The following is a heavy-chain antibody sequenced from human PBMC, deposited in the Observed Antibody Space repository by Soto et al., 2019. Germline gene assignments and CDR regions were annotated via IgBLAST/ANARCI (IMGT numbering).Heavy chain of an antibody. Sequence: QVQLVQSGAEVKKPGSSVKVSCKASGGTFSSYAISWVRQAPGQGLEWMRGIIPIFGTANYAQKFQGRVTITADEATSTAYMELSSLRSEDTAVYYCAKEAAAGTTRFDYWGQGTLVTVSS. J-gene: IGHJ4*02. V-gene: IGHV1-69*01. CDR3: AKEAAAGTTRFDY. D-gene: IGHD6-13*01. CDR2: IIPIFGTA. CDR1: GGTFSSYA.